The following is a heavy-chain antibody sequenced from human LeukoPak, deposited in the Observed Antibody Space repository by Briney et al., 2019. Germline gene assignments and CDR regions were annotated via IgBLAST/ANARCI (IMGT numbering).Heavy chain of an antibody. V-gene: IGHV3-21*01. Sequence: KPGGSLRLSCAASGFTFDKFVMTWLPQAPGKGLEWVSSISSSSYIYYADSVKGRFTISRDNAKNSLYLQMNSLRAEDTAVYYCASQADSAYGDYNWGQGTLVTVSS. J-gene: IGHJ4*02. D-gene: IGHD4-17*01. CDR1: GFTFDKFV. CDR2: ISSSSYI. CDR3: ASQADSAYGDYN.